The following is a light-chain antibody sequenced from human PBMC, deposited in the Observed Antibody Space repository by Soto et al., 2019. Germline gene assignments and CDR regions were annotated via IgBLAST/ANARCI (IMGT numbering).Light chain of an antibody. Sequence: DIQMTQSPSSLSASVGDRVTITCRASQSISSYLNWYQQKPGKAPKLLIYAASSLQSGVPSRFSGSGSGTDFTLTISCLQPEDFATYYCQQSYSTPVTFGPGTKVDIK. CDR3: QQSYSTPVT. V-gene: IGKV1-39*01. J-gene: IGKJ3*01. CDR2: AAS. CDR1: QSISSY.